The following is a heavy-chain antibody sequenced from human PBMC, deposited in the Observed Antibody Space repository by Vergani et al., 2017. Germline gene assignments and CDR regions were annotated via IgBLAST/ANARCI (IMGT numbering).Heavy chain of an antibody. CDR3: ANSYCSSLNCYAFYGMEV. CDR2: IAYDGKNK. CDR1: GFTFSSYG. V-gene: IGHV3-30*18. Sequence: QVQLVESGGGVVQPGRSLRLSCAASGFTFSSYGMHWVRQAPGKGLEWVAVIAYDGKNKYFADSVKGRFTISRDNSKNTLYLQMKSLRAEDTAVYYCANSYCSSLNCYAFYGMEVWGQGTTVTVSS. D-gene: IGHD2-2*01. J-gene: IGHJ6*02.